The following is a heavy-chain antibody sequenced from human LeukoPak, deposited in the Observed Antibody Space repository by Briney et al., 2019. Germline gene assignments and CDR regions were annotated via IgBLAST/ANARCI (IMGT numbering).Heavy chain of an antibody. V-gene: IGHV3-23*01. D-gene: IGHD3-3*01. J-gene: IGHJ5*02. Sequence: PGGSLRLPCAASGITFSSYAMSWVRQAPGKGLEWVSVISDTGGSTHYTDSVKGRFTISRDNSKNTLYLQMNSLRAEDTAVYYCASSLRFLECFIPWGQGTLVTVSS. CDR1: GITFSSYA. CDR2: ISDTGGST. CDR3: ASSLRFLECFIP.